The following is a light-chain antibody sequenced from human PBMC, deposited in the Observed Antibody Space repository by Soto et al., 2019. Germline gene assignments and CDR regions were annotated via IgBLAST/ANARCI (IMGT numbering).Light chain of an antibody. V-gene: IGKV2-28*01. Sequence: DIVMTQSPLSLPVTPGEPASISCRSSRTLLHSNGYNYLDWYLQKPGQSPQLLIFLGSNRASGVPDMCSGSGSGTDFTLKISRVEAEDVGVYYCMQALQTRSTFGQGTKVEIK. CDR3: MQALQTRST. J-gene: IGKJ1*01. CDR1: RTLLHSNGYNY. CDR2: LGS.